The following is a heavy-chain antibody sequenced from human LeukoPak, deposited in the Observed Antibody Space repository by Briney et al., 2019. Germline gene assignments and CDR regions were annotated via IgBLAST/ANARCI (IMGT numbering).Heavy chain of an antibody. D-gene: IGHD3-3*01. V-gene: IGHV4-59*11. J-gene: IGHJ4*02. CDR3: ARVLSSGYYIYLDY. CDR1: GGSFSSHY. Sequence: SETLSLTCSVSGGSFSSHYWSWIRQPPGKGLEWIGNIYYSGSTNYNPSLKSRVTISVDMSKNQFSLKLSSVTAADTAVYYCARVLSSGYYIYLDYWGQGSLVTVSS. CDR2: IYYSGST.